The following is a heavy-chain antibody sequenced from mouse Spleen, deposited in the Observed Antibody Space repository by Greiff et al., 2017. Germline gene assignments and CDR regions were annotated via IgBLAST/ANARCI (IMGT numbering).Heavy chain of an antibody. Sequence: EVKLVESGGGLVQPGGSLKLSCAASGFTFSSYTMSWVRQTPEKRLEWVAYISNGGGSTYYPDTVKGRFTISRDNAKNTLYLQMSSLKSEDTAMYYCATGNWYFDVWGAGTTVTVSS. V-gene: IGHV5-12-2*01. CDR2: ISNGGGST. CDR3: ATGNWYFDV. D-gene: IGHD4-1*01. CDR1: GFTFSSYT. J-gene: IGHJ1*01.